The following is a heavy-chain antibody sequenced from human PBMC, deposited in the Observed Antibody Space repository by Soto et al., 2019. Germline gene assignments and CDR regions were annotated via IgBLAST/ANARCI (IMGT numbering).Heavy chain of an antibody. V-gene: IGHV3-33*01. CDR2: IWHDGGNK. CDR1: GFTFSSYG. Sequence: QVQLVESGGGVVQPGRSLRLSCAASGFTFSSYGMNWVRQAPGKGLEWVAVIWHDGGNKFYAEAVKGRFTISRENSKNTLYCQMTGMSAKDKAMYYCARDYDRKTGFGKDYWGQGTLVTVSS. D-gene: IGHD3-16*01. CDR3: ARDYDRKTGFGKDY. J-gene: IGHJ4*02.